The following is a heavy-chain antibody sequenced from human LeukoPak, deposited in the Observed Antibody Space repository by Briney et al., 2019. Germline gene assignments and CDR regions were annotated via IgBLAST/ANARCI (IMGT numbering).Heavy chain of an antibody. D-gene: IGHD6-19*01. CDR2: INNDWYSI. V-gene: IGHV3-74*01. Sequence: GGSLRLSCAGTGFTFSAYWMHWVRQAPGKGPVWLARINNDWYSISYADSVKGRFTISRDNAKQTLYLQMNTLRAEDTAMYYCARAIAEAGTDSWGQGTLVTVSS. CDR1: GFTFSAYW. J-gene: IGHJ4*02. CDR3: ARAIAEAGTDS.